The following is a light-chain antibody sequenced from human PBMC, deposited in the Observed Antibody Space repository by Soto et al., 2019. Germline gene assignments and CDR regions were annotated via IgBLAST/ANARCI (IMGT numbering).Light chain of an antibody. Sequence: EIVLTQSPDTLSLSPGERATLSCRASQNFRSNYLAWYQQKPGQAPRLLINAASSRATGIPDRFSGSGSGTDFTLTISRLEPEDFAMYYCQQYGSSPQMFGQGTKVEIK. CDR3: QQYGSSPQM. CDR1: QNFRSNY. CDR2: AAS. J-gene: IGKJ1*01. V-gene: IGKV3-20*01.